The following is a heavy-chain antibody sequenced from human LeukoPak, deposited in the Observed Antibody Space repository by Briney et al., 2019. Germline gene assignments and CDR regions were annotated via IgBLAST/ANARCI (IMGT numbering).Heavy chain of an antibody. D-gene: IGHD2-2*01. J-gene: IGHJ6*03. Sequence: ASVNVSCKASVYTFTNYDINWVRQATGQGLEWMGWMNPDSGNTGYAQKFQGRVTITKNTSISTAYMELSSLRSEDTALYYCARGPYCRSTSCPYYLGVWGKGTTVTVSS. CDR2: MNPDSGNT. CDR3: ARGPYCRSTSCPYYLGV. V-gene: IGHV1-8*03. CDR1: VYTFTNYD.